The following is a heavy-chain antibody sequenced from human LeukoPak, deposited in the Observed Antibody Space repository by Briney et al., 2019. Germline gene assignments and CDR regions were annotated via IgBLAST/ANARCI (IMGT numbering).Heavy chain of an antibody. D-gene: IGHD6-6*01. J-gene: IGHJ4*02. CDR2: ITPSSNT. CDR3: ARDLEQLVLFDY. CDR1: GFTISSNS. V-gene: IGHV3-21*01. Sequence: AGGSLRLSCAASGFTISSNSMVWVRQAPGKGLEWVSSITPSSNTYYADSVKGRFTISRDNAKNTLYLQMNSLRAEDTAVYYCARDLEQLVLFDYWGQGTLDTVSS.